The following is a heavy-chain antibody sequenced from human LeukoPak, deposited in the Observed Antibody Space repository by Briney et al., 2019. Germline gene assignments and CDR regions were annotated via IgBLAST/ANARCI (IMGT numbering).Heavy chain of an antibody. CDR2: IGGDVRT. J-gene: IGHJ4*02. V-gene: IGHV3-23*01. D-gene: IGHD2-15*01. Sequence: GGSLRLSCAASGFTFSSNAMSWVRQAPGKGLEWVSGIGGDVRTHYADSVKGRFTISRDNSKNTMYLQMNSLRAEDTAVYYCAKDIIGWSFDYWGQGTLVTVSS. CDR1: GFTFSSNA. CDR3: AKDIIGWSFDY.